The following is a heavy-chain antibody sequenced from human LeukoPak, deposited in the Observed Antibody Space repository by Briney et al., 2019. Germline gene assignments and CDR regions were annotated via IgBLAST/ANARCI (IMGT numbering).Heavy chain of an antibody. CDR1: GGTFSSYA. D-gene: IGHD6-13*01. V-gene: IGHV1-69*05. CDR3: ALSAEKQLVYFDF. Sequence: GASVKVSCKASGGTFSSYAISWVRQAPGQGLKWMGRIIPIFGTANYAQNFQGRVTITTDESTSTAYMELSSLRSEDTAVYYCALSAEKQLVYFDFWGQGTLVTVSS. CDR2: IIPIFGTA. J-gene: IGHJ4*02.